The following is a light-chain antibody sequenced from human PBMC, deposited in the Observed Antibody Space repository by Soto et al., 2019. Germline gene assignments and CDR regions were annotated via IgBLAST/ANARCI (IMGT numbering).Light chain of an antibody. CDR1: SSNIGAGYD. Sequence: QAVVTQPPSVSGAPGQRVTISCTGSSSNIGAGYDVHWYQRLPGTAPKLLIYGNSNRPSGVPDRFSGSKSGTSASLAITGLQAEDEADYYCQSYDSSLSGGVFGGGTKLTVL. J-gene: IGLJ2*01. CDR2: GNS. V-gene: IGLV1-40*01. CDR3: QSYDSSLSGGV.